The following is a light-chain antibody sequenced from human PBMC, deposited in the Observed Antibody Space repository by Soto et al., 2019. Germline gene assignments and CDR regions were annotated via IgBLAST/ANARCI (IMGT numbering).Light chain of an antibody. J-gene: IGKJ1*01. CDR3: QQYGSTPWT. V-gene: IGKV3-20*01. CDR1: QSVSGRY. CDR2: GAS. Sequence: EIVLTQSPGTLSLSPGERATLSCRASQSVSGRYLAWYQQKPDQAPRPLIYGASSRASGIPDRFSGSGSGTDFTLTISRLEPEDFAVYYCQQYGSTPWTFGQGTKVEIK.